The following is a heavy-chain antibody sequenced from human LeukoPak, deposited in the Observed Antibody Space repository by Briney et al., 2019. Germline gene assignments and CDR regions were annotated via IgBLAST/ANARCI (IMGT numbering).Heavy chain of an antibody. CDR1: GGSISSGGYY. CDR3: AREARYYDSTLDYFDY. CDR2: IYYSGST. V-gene: IGHV4-31*03. J-gene: IGHJ4*02. Sequence: SQTLSLTCTVSGGSISSGGYYWSWIRQHPGKGLEWIGYIYYSGSTYYNPSLKSRVTISVVTSKNQFSLKLSSVTAADTAVYYCAREARYYDSTLDYFDYWGQGTLVTVSS. D-gene: IGHD3-22*01.